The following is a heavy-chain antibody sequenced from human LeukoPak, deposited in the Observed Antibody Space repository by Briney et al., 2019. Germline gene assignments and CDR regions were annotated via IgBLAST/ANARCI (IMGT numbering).Heavy chain of an antibody. V-gene: IGHV1-18*01. J-gene: IGHJ6*02. CDR2: ISAYNGNT. CDR1: GYTFTSYG. Sequence: ASVKVSCKASGYTFTSYGISWVRQAPGQGLEWMGWISAYNGNTNYAQKLQGRVTMTTDTSTSTAYMELRSLRSDDTAVYYCARSVVVPADRVMPSQSYYYYGMDVWGQGTTVTVSS. CDR3: ARSVVVPADRVMPSQSYYYYGMDV. D-gene: IGHD2-2*01.